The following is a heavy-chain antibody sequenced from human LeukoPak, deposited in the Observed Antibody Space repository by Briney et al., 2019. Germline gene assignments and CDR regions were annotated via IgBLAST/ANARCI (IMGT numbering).Heavy chain of an antibody. CDR3: ARATEGFDY. J-gene: IGHJ4*02. CDR2: ISYDGINK. V-gene: IGHV3-30*03. Sequence: GGSLRLSCAASRFTFSTYGMHWVRQAPGKGLEWVALISYDGINKYYADSVKGRFTISRDNSKSTLYVQMNSLRAEDTAVYYCARATEGFDYWGQGTLVTVSS. CDR1: RFTFSTYG.